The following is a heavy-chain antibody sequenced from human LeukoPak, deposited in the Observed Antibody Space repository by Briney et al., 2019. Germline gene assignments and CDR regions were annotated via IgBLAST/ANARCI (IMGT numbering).Heavy chain of an antibody. D-gene: IGHD6-6*01. J-gene: IGHJ5*02. CDR2: ISAYNGNT. Sequence: RGASVKVSCKASGYTFTSYGISWVRQAPGQGLEWIGWISAYNGNTNYAQKLQGRVTMTTDTSTSTAYMELRSLRSDDTAVYYCARGGAARGNNWFDPWGQGTLVTVSS. CDR3: ARGGAARGNNWFDP. V-gene: IGHV1-18*01. CDR1: GYTFTSYG.